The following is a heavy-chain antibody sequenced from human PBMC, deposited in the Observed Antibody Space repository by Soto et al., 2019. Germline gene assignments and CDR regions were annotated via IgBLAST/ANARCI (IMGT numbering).Heavy chain of an antibody. CDR2: IIPMFGTA. CDR1: GGTFGSYT. J-gene: IGHJ6*02. V-gene: IGHV1-69*06. CDR3: ARQKSMPPHFYSGMDV. Sequence: QVHVVQSGAEVKKPGSSVKVSCTASGGTFGSYTVTWVRQAPGQGLEWMGEIIPMFGTASYAQKFQGRVTLTADKSTTTAHIELSRLSSDDTAVYFCARQKSMPPHFYSGMDVWGQGTTVTVSS. D-gene: IGHD2-2*01.